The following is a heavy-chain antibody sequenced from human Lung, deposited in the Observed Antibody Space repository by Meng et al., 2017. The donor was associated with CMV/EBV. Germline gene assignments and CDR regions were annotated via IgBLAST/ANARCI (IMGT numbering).Heavy chain of an antibody. D-gene: IGHD4-23*01. V-gene: IGHV3-23*01. J-gene: IGHJ5*02. CDR2: LSGSGGAT. CDR3: ARNPGGRPNWFDP. Sequence: LSLTCAASGFTFSNYAMSWVRQAPGKGLEWVSALSGSGGATYYADSVKGRFTISRDNSKSTVYLQMKSLRAEDTAVYYCARNPGGRPNWFDPWGQGTLVTVSS. CDR1: GFTFSNYA.